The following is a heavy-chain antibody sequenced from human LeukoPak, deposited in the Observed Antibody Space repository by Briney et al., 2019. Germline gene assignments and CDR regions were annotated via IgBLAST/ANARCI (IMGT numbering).Heavy chain of an antibody. CDR3: ARDRGSLGGSDY. Sequence: SETLSLTCTVSGGAISGYYWSWIRQPPGEGLEWIAYIYYSGDTNYNPSLKSRVTISVDTSKNHFSLKLNSVTAADTAVYYCARDRGSLGGSDYWCQGTLVTVSS. CDR1: GGAISGYY. J-gene: IGHJ4*02. D-gene: IGHD3-16*01. CDR2: IYYSGDT. V-gene: IGHV4-59*01.